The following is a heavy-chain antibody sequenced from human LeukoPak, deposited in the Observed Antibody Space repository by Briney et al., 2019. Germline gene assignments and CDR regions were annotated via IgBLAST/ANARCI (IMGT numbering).Heavy chain of an antibody. D-gene: IGHD2-2*02. J-gene: IGHJ5*02. Sequence: SETLSLTCAVYGGSFSGYYWSWIRQPPGKGLEWIGEINHSGSTNYNPSLKSRVTISVDTSKNQFSLKLSSVTAADTAVYYCARRRYCSSTSCYRRWFDPWGQGTLVTVSS. V-gene: IGHV4-34*01. CDR1: GGSFSGYY. CDR2: INHSGST. CDR3: ARRRYCSSTSCYRRWFDP.